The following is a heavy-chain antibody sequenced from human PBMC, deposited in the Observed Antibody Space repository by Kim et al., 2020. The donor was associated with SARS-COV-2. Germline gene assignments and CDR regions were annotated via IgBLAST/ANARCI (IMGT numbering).Heavy chain of an antibody. CDR1: GGSISSGGYS. CDR2: IYYSGST. V-gene: IGHV4-30-2*01. Sequence: SETLSLTCAVSGGSISSGGYSWSWIRQPPGKGLEWIGYIYYSGSTYYNPSLKSRVTISVDRSKNQFSLKLSSVTAADTAVYYCARGGCSSTSCKYPFDP. CDR3: ARGGCSSTSCKYPFDP. D-gene: IGHD2-2*01. J-gene: IGHJ5*02.